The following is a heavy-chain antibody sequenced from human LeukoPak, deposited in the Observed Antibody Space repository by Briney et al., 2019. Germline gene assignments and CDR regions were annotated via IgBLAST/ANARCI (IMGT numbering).Heavy chain of an antibody. CDR2: ISGSGGST. CDR3: ARTPADDYVWGSYRHYYYYGMDV. Sequence: GGSLRLSCAASGFTFSSHAMSWVRQAPGKGLEWVSAISGSGGSTYYADSVKGRFTISRDNAKNSLYLQMNSLRAEDTAVYYCARTPADDYVWGSYRHYYYYGMDVWGQGTTVTVSS. CDR1: GFTFSSHA. J-gene: IGHJ6*02. V-gene: IGHV3-23*01. D-gene: IGHD3-16*02.